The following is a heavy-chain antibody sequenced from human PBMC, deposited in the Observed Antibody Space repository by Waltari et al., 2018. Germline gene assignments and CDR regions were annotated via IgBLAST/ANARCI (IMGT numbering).Heavy chain of an antibody. CDR1: GYSISSGYY. J-gene: IGHJ4*02. CDR3: ARDAVGRGDFDD. V-gene: IGHV4-38-2*02. Sequence: QVQLQESGPGLVKPSETLSLTCAVSGYSISSGYYWGWIRQPPGKGLEWIGNIYHSGSTYYSPSLKSRVTISVDTSKNQFSLNLTSVTAADTAVYYCARDAVGRGDFDDWGQGTLVTVSS. CDR2: IYHSGST. D-gene: IGHD3-10*01.